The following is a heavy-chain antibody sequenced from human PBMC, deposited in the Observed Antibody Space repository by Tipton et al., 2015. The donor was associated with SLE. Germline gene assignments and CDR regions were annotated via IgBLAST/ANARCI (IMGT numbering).Heavy chain of an antibody. Sequence: TLSLTCTVSGGSISSGAHYWSWIRQSAGKGLEWIGRIYASGSTSGSANYNPSLKSRVTISVEASKNQFSLELSSVTAADTAVYYCASNNWSYGYFRHWGQGTLVTVSS. J-gene: IGHJ1*01. CDR3: ASNNWSYGYFRH. D-gene: IGHD1-20*01. V-gene: IGHV4-61*02. CDR2: IYASGST. CDR1: GGSISSGAHY.